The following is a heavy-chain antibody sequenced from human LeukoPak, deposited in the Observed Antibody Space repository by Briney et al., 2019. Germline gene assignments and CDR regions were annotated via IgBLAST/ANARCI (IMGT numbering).Heavy chain of an antibody. Sequence: GGSLRLSCAASGFTFRSYSMNWVRQAPGKGLEGVSSISSSSSYIYYADSVKGRFTISRDNAKNSLYLQMNSLRAEDTAVYYCARVVLRYFDWLDYWGQGTLVTVSS. V-gene: IGHV3-21*01. D-gene: IGHD3-9*01. CDR1: GFTFRSYS. CDR3: ARVVLRYFDWLDY. J-gene: IGHJ4*02. CDR2: ISSSSSYI.